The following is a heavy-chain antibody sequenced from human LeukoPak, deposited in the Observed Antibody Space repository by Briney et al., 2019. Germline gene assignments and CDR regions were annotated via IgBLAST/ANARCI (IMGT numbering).Heavy chain of an antibody. V-gene: IGHV1-18*01. D-gene: IGHD2-15*01. J-gene: IGHJ3*02. CDR2: ISAYNGNT. Sequence: AAMKCCCNASGYTFTIYGTRWARQAPGQGLDWMGWISAYNGNTNYAQKLQGRVTMTTDTSTSTASMELRSLRSDDAAVYYCARVAVVVVAATQFGFDAFDIWGQGTMVTVSS. CDR1: GYTFTIYG. CDR3: ARVAVVVVAATQFGFDAFDI.